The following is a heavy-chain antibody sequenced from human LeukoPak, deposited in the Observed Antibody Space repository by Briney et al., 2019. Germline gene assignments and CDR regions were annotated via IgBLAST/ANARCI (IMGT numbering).Heavy chain of an antibody. CDR1: GFTFSSYA. Sequence: PGGSLRLSCAASGFTFSSYAMSWVRQAPGKGLEWVSAISGSGGSTYYADSVKGRFTISRDNSKNTLYLQMNSLRADDTAVYYCAKVRGYYYGSGSYYADYWGQGTLVTVSS. CDR2: ISGSGGST. CDR3: AKVRGYYYGSGSYYADY. V-gene: IGHV3-23*01. J-gene: IGHJ4*02. D-gene: IGHD3-10*01.